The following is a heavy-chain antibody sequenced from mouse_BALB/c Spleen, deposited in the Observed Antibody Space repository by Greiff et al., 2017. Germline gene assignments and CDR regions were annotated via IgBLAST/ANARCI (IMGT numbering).Heavy chain of an antibody. Sequence: VQLKQSGTVLARPGASVKMSCKASGYTFTSYWMHWVKQRPGQGLEWIGAIYPGNSDTSYNQKFKGKAKLTAVTSTSTAYMELSSLTNEDSAVYYCTREDYYGSRRFAYWGQGTLVTVSA. CDR1: GYTFTSYW. D-gene: IGHD1-1*01. J-gene: IGHJ3*01. V-gene: IGHV1-5*01. CDR2: IYPGNSDT. CDR3: TREDYYGSRRFAY.